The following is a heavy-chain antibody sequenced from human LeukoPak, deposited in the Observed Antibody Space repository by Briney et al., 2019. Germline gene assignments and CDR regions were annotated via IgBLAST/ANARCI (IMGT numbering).Heavy chain of an antibody. V-gene: IGHV1-46*01. CDR2: INPSGGST. CDR3: AREAGTAMAPFDY. J-gene: IGHJ4*02. D-gene: IGHD5-18*01. Sequence: ASVKVSCKASGYTFTSYYIHWVRQAPGQGLEWMGIINPSGGSTSYAQKFQGRVTMTRDTSASTVYMELSSLRSEDTAVYYCAREAGTAMAPFDYWGQGTLVTVSS. CDR1: GYTFTSYY.